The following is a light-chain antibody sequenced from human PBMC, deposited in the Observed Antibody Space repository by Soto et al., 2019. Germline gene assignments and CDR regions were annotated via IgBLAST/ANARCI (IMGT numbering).Light chain of an antibody. CDR3: QQWTAGPGVS. J-gene: IGKJ4*01. CDR2: DIS. CDR1: QTVGRC. V-gene: IGKV3-11*01. Sequence: EIVLTQSPATLSLSPGEIASLSCRASQTVGRCLAWYQQKPGQSPRLLIHDISYSVAGSPARFRGGGSGADFALTIISLESEDSAVYYCQQWTAGPGVSCGGETNLEIK.